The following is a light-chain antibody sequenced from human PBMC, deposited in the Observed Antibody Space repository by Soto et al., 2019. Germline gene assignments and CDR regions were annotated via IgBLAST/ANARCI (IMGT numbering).Light chain of an antibody. CDR1: SSDVGGYNY. CDR3: SSYTSSSTLHWV. CDR2: EVS. Sequence: QSALTQPASVSGSPGQSITISCTGTSSDVGGYNYVSWYQQHPGKAPKLMIYEVSNRPSGASNRFSGSKSGNTASLTISGLQAEDEADYYCSSYTSSSTLHWVFGGGTKVTVL. J-gene: IGLJ3*02. V-gene: IGLV2-14*01.